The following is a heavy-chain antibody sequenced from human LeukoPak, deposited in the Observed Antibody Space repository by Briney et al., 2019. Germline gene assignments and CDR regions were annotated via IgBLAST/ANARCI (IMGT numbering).Heavy chain of an antibody. CDR3: AKEASSTWYYFDY. J-gene: IGHJ4*02. V-gene: IGHV3-23*01. Sequence: GGSLRLSCAASGFTFSSYAMNWVRQAPGKGLEWVSTIIGSGGSAYHADSVKGRFTISRDNSKNTLYLQMNSLRAEDTAVYYCAKEASSTWYYFDYWGQGTLVTVSS. CDR1: GFTFSSYA. CDR2: IIGSGGSA. D-gene: IGHD6-13*01.